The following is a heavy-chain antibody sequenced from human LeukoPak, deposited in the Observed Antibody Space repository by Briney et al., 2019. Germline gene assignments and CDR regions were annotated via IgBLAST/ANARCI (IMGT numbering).Heavy chain of an antibody. CDR3: ARERKQWLGHFFDY. D-gene: IGHD6-19*01. V-gene: IGHV1-69*05. J-gene: IGHJ4*02. CDR2: NIPIFGTA. Sequence: SVKVSCKASGGTFSNYAVSWVRQAPGQGLEWMGNNIPIFGTANYAQKFQGRVTITTHESTSTAYMELSSLRSEDTAVYYCARERKQWLGHFFDYWGQGTLVTVSS. CDR1: GGTFSNYA.